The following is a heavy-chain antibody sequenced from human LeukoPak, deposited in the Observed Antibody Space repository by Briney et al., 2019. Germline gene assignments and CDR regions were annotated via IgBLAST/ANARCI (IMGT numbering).Heavy chain of an antibody. V-gene: IGHV3-48*03. CDR1: GFTFSSYE. D-gene: IGHD6-19*01. CDR3: ASGAVALTY. CDR2: ISSSGSTI. Sequence: GGSLRLSCAASGFTFSSYEVNWVRQAPGKGLEWVSYISSSGSTIYYADSVKGRFTISRDNAKNSLYLQMNSLRAEDTAVYYCASGAVALTYWGQGTLVTVSS. J-gene: IGHJ4*02.